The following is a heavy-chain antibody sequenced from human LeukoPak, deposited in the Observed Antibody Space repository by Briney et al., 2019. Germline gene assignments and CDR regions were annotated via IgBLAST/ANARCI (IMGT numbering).Heavy chain of an antibody. Sequence: PGGSLRLSCAASGFTVSSNYMSWVRQAPGKGLEWVSVIYSGGSTYYADSVKGRFTISRDNSKNTLYLQMNSLRAEDTAVYYCASSTPYYYYGMDVWGQGTTVIVSS. V-gene: IGHV3-66*01. CDR1: GFTVSSNY. J-gene: IGHJ6*02. CDR2: IYSGGST. CDR3: ASSTPYYYYGMDV.